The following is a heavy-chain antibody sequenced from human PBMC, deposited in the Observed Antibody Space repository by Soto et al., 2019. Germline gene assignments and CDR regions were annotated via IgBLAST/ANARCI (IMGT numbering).Heavy chain of an antibody. D-gene: IGHD2-15*01. V-gene: IGHV3-48*02. CDR3: ATDRYCSASTCYSEKNY. CDR1: GLPFRPFT. Sequence: EVQLVESGGGLAQPGGSLRLPCVASGLPFRPFTMNWVPQAPGKGLEWISYITTSGTVISSADSVKGRFTISRDNAQNSLYLQMDSLRDEDTAVYYCATDRYCSASTCYSEKNYWGQGTQVTVSS. CDR2: ITTSGTVI. J-gene: IGHJ4*02.